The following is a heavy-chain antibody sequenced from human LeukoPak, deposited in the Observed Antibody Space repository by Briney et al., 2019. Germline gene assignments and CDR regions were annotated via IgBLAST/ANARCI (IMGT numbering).Heavy chain of an antibody. D-gene: IGHD3-3*01. Sequence: GRSLRLSCAASGFTFSSYGMHWVRQAPGKGLEWVAVIWYDGSNKYYADSVKGRFTISRDNSKNTLYLQMNSLRAEDTAVYYCGRDTYKPYDFWTKYGMDVWGQGTTVTVSS. CDR3: GRDTYKPYDFWTKYGMDV. CDR1: GFTFSSYG. J-gene: IGHJ6*02. V-gene: IGHV3-33*01. CDR2: IWYDGSNK.